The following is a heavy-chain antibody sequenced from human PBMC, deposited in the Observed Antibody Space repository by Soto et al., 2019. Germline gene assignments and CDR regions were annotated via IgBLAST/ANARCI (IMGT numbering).Heavy chain of an antibody. V-gene: IGHV1-69*01. CDR1: GGTFSSYA. D-gene: IGHD4-17*01. Sequence: QVQLVQSGAEVKKPGSSVKVSCKASGGTFSSYAISWVRQAPGQGLEWMGGIIPIFGTANYAQKFQGRVTITAAESTSTAYLELSRLRSEDTAVYYCERDAGDYGYYYGMDVWGQGTTVTVSS. CDR3: ERDAGDYGYYYGMDV. J-gene: IGHJ6*02. CDR2: IIPIFGTA.